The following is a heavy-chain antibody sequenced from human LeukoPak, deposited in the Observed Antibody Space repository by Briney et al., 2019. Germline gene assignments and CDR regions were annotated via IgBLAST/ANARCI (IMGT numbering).Heavy chain of an antibody. V-gene: IGHV6-1*01. J-gene: IGHJ4*02. Sequence: SQTLSLTCAISGDSVSSNSAAWNWIRQSPSRGLEWLGRTYYRSKWYNDYAVSVKSRITINPDTSKNQFSLQLNSVTPEGTAVYYFSKGVRYYGLGRFYSPTLADWGQGTLVTVFS. CDR2: TYYRSKWYN. CDR3: SKGVRYYGLGRFYSPTLAD. D-gene: IGHD3-10*01. CDR1: GDSVSSNSAA.